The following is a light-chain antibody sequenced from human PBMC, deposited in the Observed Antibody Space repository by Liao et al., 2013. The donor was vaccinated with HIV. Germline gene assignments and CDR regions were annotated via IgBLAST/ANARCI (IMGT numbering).Light chain of an antibody. V-gene: IGLV3-1*01. CDR2: QDK. J-gene: IGLJ1*01. CDR3: QAWDSRTAAV. CDR1: RLGNKY. Sequence: SYELTQPPSVSVSPGQTVSITCSGERLGNKYANWYQQKPGHSPVLVIYQDKKRPSGIPERFSGSNSGNTATLTISGTQSLDEGDYYCQAWDSRTAAVFGSGTKVTVL.